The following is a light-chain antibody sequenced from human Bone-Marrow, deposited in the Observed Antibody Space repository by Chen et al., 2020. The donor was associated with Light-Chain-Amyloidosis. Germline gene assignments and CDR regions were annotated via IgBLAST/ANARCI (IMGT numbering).Light chain of an antibody. CDR2: DDS. J-gene: IGLJ3*02. V-gene: IGLV3-21*02. CDR1: NIGSTS. Sequence: SYVLTQPSSVSVAPGQTATIACGGNNIGSTSVHWYQQTPGQAPLLVGYDDSDRPSGIPERLSGVNSGNTATRTISRVEAGEEADYYCQVWDRSSDRPVFGGGTKLTVL. CDR3: QVWDRSSDRPV.